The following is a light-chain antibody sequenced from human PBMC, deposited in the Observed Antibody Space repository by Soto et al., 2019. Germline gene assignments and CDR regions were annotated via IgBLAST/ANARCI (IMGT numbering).Light chain of an antibody. CDR1: SSDLGDYNY. CDR2: DVS. V-gene: IGLV2-11*01. J-gene: IGLJ1*01. Sequence: QSALTQPRSVSGSPGQSVTISCTGTSSDLGDYNYVSWYQQHPGKAPKLMIFDVSKRPSGVPDRFSGSKSGNTASLTISGLQAEDEADYYCCSYAGSYTYVFGTGTKLTVL. CDR3: CSYAGSYTYV.